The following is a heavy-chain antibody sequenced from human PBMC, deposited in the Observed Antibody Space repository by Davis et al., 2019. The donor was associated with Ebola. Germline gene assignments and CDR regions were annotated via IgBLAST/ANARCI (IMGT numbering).Heavy chain of an antibody. CDR1: GFTFSSYA. D-gene: IGHD1-26*01. V-gene: IGHV3-23*01. J-gene: IGHJ4*02. Sequence: PGGSLTLSCAASGFTFSSYAMSWVRQAPGKGLEWVSAISGSGGSTYYADSVKGRFTISRDNSKNTLSLQMNSLRPEDTAVYYCARYPGSFYVDFWGQGTLVTVSS. CDR3: ARYPGSFYVDF. CDR2: ISGSGGST.